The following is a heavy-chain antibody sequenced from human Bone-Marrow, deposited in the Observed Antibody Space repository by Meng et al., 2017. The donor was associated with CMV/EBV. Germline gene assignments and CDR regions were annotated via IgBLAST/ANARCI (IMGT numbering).Heavy chain of an antibody. J-gene: IGHJ4*02. CDR1: VASIKNYN. Sequence: QWHMQESAPGLVQPSETRSLPCIVSVASIKNYNWNWVRQPAGQGLEWIGLIQVIGHTVYNPSLKSRVTVSLDASKNQFSLTLNSVTAADTATYYCAGSRPGGGACDYWGQGILVTVSS. D-gene: IGHD3-16*01. CDR3: AGSRPGGGACDY. V-gene: IGHV4-4*07. CDR2: IQVIGHT.